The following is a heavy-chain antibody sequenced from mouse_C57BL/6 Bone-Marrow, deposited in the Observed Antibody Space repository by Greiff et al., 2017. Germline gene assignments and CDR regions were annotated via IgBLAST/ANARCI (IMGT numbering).Heavy chain of an antibody. Sequence: EVQLVESGGGLVQSGRSLRISCAASGFTFSDFYIEWVRHAPGKGLEWLAARRNNDNEYTTEYSASVKGRFMVSRDTSQSILYLQMNALSAEDTASYYCSRDACCGISYGYAMDYWGQGTSVTVST. CDR2: RRNNDNEYTT. CDR3: SRDACCGISYGYAMDY. V-gene: IGHV7-1*01. D-gene: IGHD1-1*01. CDR1: GFTFSDFY. J-gene: IGHJ4*01.